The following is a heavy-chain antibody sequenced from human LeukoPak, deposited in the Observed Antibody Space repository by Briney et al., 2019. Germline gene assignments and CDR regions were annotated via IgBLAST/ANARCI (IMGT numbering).Heavy chain of an antibody. CDR3: ASPYDSSGYYFSPLGY. V-gene: IGHV3-30*03. CDR1: GFTFSSYG. D-gene: IGHD3-22*01. CDR2: ISYDGSNK. Sequence: GRSLRLSCAASGFTFSSYGMHWVRQAPGKGLEWVAVISYDGSNKYYADSVKGRFTNSRDNSKNTLYLQMNSLRAEDTAVYYCASPYDSSGYYFSPLGYWGQGTLVTVSS. J-gene: IGHJ4*02.